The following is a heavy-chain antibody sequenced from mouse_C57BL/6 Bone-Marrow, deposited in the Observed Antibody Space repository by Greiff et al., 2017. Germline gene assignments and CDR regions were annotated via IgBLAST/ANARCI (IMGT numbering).Heavy chain of an antibody. CDR1: GFTFTDYY. CDR3: ARYWGSYFDY. CDR2: IRNKANGYTT. Sequence: EVQLVESGGGLVQPGGSLSLSCAASGFTFTDYYMSWVRQPPGKALEWLGFIRNKANGYTTEYSASVKGRFTISRDNSQSILYLQMNALRAEDSATYYCARYWGSYFDYWGQGTTLTVSS. J-gene: IGHJ2*01. V-gene: IGHV7-3*01.